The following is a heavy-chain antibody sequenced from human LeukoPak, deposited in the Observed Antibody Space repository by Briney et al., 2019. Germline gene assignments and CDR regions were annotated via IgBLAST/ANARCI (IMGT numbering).Heavy chain of an antibody. J-gene: IGHJ4*02. CDR1: GFTFSSYA. CDR3: AKSQAGGRLFHFDY. Sequence: GGSLRLSCAASGFTFSSYAMSWVRQAPGKGLEWVSVISGSGGSTYSADSVKGRFTISRDNSKNTLYLQMNSLRAEDTAVYFCAKSQAGGRLFHFDYWGQGTLVTVSS. CDR2: ISGSGGST. D-gene: IGHD1-26*01. V-gene: IGHV3-23*01.